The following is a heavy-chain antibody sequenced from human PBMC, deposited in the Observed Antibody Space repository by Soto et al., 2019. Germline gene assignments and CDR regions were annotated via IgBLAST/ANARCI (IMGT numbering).Heavy chain of an antibody. CDR2: IDPSDSYT. CDR1: GYSFTSYW. CDR3: ASTMATAHYYYYGMDV. Sequence: GESLKISCKGSGYSFTSYWISWVRQMPGKGLEWMGRIDPSDSYTNYSPSFQGHVTISADKSISTAYLQWSSLKASDTAMYYCASTMATAHYYYYGMDVWGHGTTVTVS. D-gene: IGHD4-17*01. V-gene: IGHV5-10-1*01. J-gene: IGHJ6*02.